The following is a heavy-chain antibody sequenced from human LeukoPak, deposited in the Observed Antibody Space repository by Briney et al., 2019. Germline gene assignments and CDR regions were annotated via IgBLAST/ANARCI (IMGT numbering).Heavy chain of an antibody. V-gene: IGHV4-39*01. Sequence: SETLSLTCSVPGGSISSTNYYWGWIRQPPGKGLEWIGSIYYSGSTYYNPSLKSRVTISVDTFKNQFSLKLSSVTAADTAVYYCARLRGGAVAGTWGYFDYWGQGTLVTVSS. J-gene: IGHJ4*02. CDR2: IYYSGST. D-gene: IGHD6-19*01. CDR3: ARLRGGAVAGTWGYFDY. CDR1: GGSISSTNYY.